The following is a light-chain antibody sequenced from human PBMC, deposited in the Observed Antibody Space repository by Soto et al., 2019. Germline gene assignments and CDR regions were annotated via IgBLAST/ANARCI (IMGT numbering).Light chain of an antibody. CDR2: DVS. J-gene: IGKJ3*01. CDR3: QQRSNLPPFT. CDR1: QSVFSY. V-gene: IGKV3-11*01. Sequence: EIVLTQSPATLSLSPGERATLSCSASQSVFSYLAWYQQKPGQAPRLLIYDVSNRATGIPARFSGSGSGTAFTLTISSLEPEDFAVYSCQQRSNLPPFTFGPGTKVD.